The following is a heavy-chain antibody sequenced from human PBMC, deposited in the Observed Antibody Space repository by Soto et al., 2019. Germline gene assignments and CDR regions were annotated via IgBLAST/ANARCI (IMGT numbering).Heavy chain of an antibody. V-gene: IGHV1-69*06. CDR1: GGTFSSYA. J-gene: IGHJ4*02. CDR3: ARGYDSSGYGYYFDY. CDR2: IIPIFGTA. D-gene: IGHD3-22*01. Sequence: ASVKVSCKASGGTFSSYAITWVRQAPGQGLEWMGGIIPIFGTANYAQKFQGRVTITADKSTSTAYMELSSLRSEVTAVYYCARGYDSSGYGYYFDYWGQGXLVTVYS.